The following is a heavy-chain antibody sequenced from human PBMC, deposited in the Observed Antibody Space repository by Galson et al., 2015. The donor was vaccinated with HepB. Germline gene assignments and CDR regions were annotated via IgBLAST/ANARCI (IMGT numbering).Heavy chain of an antibody. Sequence: SVKVSCKASGYTFTSYGISWVRQAPGQGLEWMGWISAYNGNTNYAQKLQGRVTMTTDTSTSTAYMELRSLISDDTAVYYCARDLDAHDAFDIWGQGTMVTVSS. V-gene: IGHV1-18*04. CDR2: ISAYNGNT. CDR3: ARDLDAHDAFDI. CDR1: GYTFTSYG. J-gene: IGHJ3*02.